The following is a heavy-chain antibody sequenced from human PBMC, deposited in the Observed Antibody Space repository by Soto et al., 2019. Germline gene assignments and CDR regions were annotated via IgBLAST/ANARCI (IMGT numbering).Heavy chain of an antibody. CDR3: ATELSSGWSYYFDY. D-gene: IGHD6-19*01. J-gene: IGHJ4*02. CDR2: FDPEDGGT. Sequence: GASVKVSCKVSGYTLTELSMHWVRQAPGKGLEWMGGFDPEDGGTIYAQKFQGRVTMTEDTSTDTAYMELSSLRSEDTAVYYCATELSSGWSYYFDYWGQGTLVTVSS. V-gene: IGHV1-24*01. CDR1: GYTLTELS.